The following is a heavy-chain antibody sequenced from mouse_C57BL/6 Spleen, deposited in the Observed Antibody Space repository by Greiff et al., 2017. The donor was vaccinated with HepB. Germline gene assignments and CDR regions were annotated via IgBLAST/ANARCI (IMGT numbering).Heavy chain of an antibody. V-gene: IGHV1-18*01. CDR2: INPNNGGT. J-gene: IGHJ3*01. CDR1: GYTFTDYN. CDR3: ARRDSNYEGCAY. Sequence: EVQLQQSGPELVKPGASVKIPCKASGYTFTDYNMDWVKQSHGKSLEWIGDINPNNGGTIYNQKFKGKATLTVDKSSSTAYMELRSLTSEDTAVYYCARRDSNYEGCAYWGQGTLVTVSA. D-gene: IGHD2-5*01.